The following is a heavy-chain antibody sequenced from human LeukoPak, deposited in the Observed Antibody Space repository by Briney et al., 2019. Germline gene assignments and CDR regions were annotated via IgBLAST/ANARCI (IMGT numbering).Heavy chain of an antibody. J-gene: IGHJ3*01. CDR1: GLTFGNYA. V-gene: IGHV3-23*01. CDR2: LSGSGTIM. D-gene: IGHD1-14*01. Sequence: GGSLRLSCVGSGLTFGNYAMSWVRQGPGKGLEWVSSLSGSGTIMNYAASVKGRFTISRDNSKSTLYLQLNNLGAEDTALYYSAKEATASYRISAFDVWGHGTMVIVSS. CDR3: AKEATASYRISAFDV.